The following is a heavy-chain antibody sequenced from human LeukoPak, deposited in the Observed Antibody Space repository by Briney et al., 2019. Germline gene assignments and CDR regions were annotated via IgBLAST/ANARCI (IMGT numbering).Heavy chain of an antibody. CDR3: ARGKVGTDFDY. Sequence: SETLSLTCTVSGDSISSYYWSWIRQPAGKGLEWIGRIYTRGSINYNPSLKSRVTMSVDTSKNRFSLNLSSVTAADTAVYYCARGKVGTDFDYWGQGTLVTVSS. V-gene: IGHV4-4*07. CDR1: GDSISSYY. D-gene: IGHD1-1*01. CDR2: IYTRGSI. J-gene: IGHJ4*02.